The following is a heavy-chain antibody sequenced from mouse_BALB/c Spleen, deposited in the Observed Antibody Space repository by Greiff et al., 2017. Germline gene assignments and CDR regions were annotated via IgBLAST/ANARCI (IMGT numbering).Heavy chain of an antibody. CDR1: GFTFTDYY. Sequence: EVKLMESGGGLVQPGGSLGLSCATSGFTFTDYYMSWVRQPPGKALEWLGFIRNKANGYTTEYSASVKGRFTISRDNSQSILYLQMNTLRAEDSATYYCARDMRGYDNYAMDYWGQGTSVTVSS. CDR3: ARDMRGYDNYAMDY. D-gene: IGHD2-2*01. CDR2: IRNKANGYTT. V-gene: IGHV7-3*02. J-gene: IGHJ4*01.